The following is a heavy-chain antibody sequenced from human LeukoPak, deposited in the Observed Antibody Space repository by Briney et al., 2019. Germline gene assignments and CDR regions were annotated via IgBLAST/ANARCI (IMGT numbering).Heavy chain of an antibody. D-gene: IGHD2-21*02. CDR1: GFTFDDYA. J-gene: IGHJ4*02. CDR3: AKVGGTCGDCSHLDY. V-gene: IGHV3-43*02. CDR2: ISGDGGST. Sequence: GGSLRLSCAASGFTFDDYAMHWVRQAPGKGLEWVSLISGDGGSTYYADSVKGRFTISRDNSKNSLYLQMNSLRTEDTALYYCAKVGGTCGDCSHLDYWGQGTLVTVSS.